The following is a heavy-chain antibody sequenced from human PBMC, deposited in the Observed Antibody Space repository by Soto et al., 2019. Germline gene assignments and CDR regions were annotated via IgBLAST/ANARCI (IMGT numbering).Heavy chain of an antibody. CDR2: IYYSGST. Sequence: QVQLQESGPGLVKPSQTLSLTCTVSGGSISSGGYYWSWIRQHPGKGLEWIGYIYYSGSTYYNPSRKSRVTISVDTSKNQCSLKLSSVTAADTAVYYCALYDSSGSRGFQHWGQGTLVTVSS. V-gene: IGHV4-31*03. D-gene: IGHD3-22*01. CDR3: ALYDSSGSRGFQH. CDR1: GGSISSGGYY. J-gene: IGHJ1*01.